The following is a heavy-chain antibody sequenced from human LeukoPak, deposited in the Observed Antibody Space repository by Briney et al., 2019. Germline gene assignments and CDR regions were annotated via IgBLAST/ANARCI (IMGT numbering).Heavy chain of an antibody. CDR3: ATLGYSYGTDY. CDR2: IYTSGST. V-gene: IGHV4-39*06. Sequence: SETLSLTCTVSGASVSGSAYYWGWIRQPPGKGLEWIGRIYTSGSTNYNASLKIRVTISVDTSKNQFTLKLSSVTAADTAVYYCATLGYSYGTDYWGQGTLVTVSS. CDR1: GASVSGSAYY. D-gene: IGHD5-18*01. J-gene: IGHJ4*02.